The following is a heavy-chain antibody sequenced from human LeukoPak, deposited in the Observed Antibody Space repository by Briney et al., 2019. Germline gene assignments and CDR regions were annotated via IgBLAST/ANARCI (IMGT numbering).Heavy chain of an antibody. CDR2: INPYSGGT. Sequence: ASVKLSCKAAGYSFTGYYMHWVRQAPGQGLEWMGWINPYSGGTNYAQKFQGRVTMTRYTSISTAYMELSRLRSDDTAVYYCVRDRTKYCSSTSWPLDYWGQGTLVTVSS. CDR3: VRDRTKYCSSTSWPLDY. CDR1: GYSFTGYY. V-gene: IGHV1-2*02. D-gene: IGHD2-2*01. J-gene: IGHJ4*02.